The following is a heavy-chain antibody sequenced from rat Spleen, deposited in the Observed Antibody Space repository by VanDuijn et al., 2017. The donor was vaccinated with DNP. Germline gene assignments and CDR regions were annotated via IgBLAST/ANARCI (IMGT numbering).Heavy chain of an antibody. D-gene: IGHD1-7*01. Sequence: EVQLVESGGGPVQPGRSLKLSCVASGFMFSNYWMTWIRQAPGKGLEWVASISNTGDNTYYSDSVKGRFTISRDNAKSTLYLQMDSLRSEDTATYYCATGWVFAYWGQGVMVTVSS. CDR3: ATGWVFAY. CDR1: GFMFSNYW. J-gene: IGHJ2*01. CDR2: ISNTGDNT. V-gene: IGHV5-31*01.